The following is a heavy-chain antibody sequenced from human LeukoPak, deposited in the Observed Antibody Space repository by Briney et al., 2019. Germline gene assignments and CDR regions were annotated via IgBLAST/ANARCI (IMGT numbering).Heavy chain of an antibody. CDR3: ARRTFRYYFDY. J-gene: IGHJ4*02. Sequence: SETLSLTCSVSGGSVSSSSYYWGWIRQPPGKGLEWIGSIYYSGSTYYNPSLKSRVTISVDTPKNQFSLKLSSVTAADTAVYYCARRTFRYYFDYWGQGTLVTVSS. CDR1: GGSVSSSSYY. CDR2: IYYSGST. D-gene: IGHD3-16*01. V-gene: IGHV4-39*01.